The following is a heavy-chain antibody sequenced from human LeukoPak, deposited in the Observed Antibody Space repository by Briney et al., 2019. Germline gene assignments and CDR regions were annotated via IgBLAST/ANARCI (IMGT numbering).Heavy chain of an antibody. Sequence: SQTLSLTCAISGDSVSSKSVAWNWIRQSPSRGLEWLGRTYYRSKWYNDYAVSVKSRIIINPDTSKNQFPLQLNSVTPEDTAVYYCAELERGYWGQGTLVTVSS. CDR2: TYYRSKWYN. CDR3: AELERGY. CDR1: GDSVSSKSVA. V-gene: IGHV6-1*01. D-gene: IGHD1-1*01. J-gene: IGHJ4*02.